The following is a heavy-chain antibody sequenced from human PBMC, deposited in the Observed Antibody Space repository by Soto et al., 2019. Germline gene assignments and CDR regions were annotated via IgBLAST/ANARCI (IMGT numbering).Heavy chain of an antibody. D-gene: IGHD3-3*01. CDR1: GGSFTYYN. V-gene: IGHV4-34*01. CDR3: ASNTDFRLEY. CDR2: IHHSGNT. Sequence: QVQLQQWGARLLKPSETLSLTCGVFGGSFTYYNWNWIRQSPGEGPEWIGEIHHSGNTNHNPSLKSRVTMLIDTSKSQFALRLSSVTAADTAVYYCASNTDFRLEYWGQGILVPVSS. J-gene: IGHJ1*01.